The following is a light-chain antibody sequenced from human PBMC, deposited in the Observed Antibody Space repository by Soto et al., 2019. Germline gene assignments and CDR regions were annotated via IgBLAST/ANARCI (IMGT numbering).Light chain of an antibody. CDR1: SSNIGNNY. V-gene: IGLV1-51*01. CDR2: DNN. Sequence: QSVLTQPPSVSAAPGQKVTISCSGSSSNIGNNYVSWYQQLPGTAPKLHIYDNNKRPSGIPDRFSGSKSGTSATLGITGLQTGDEADYYCGTWDSSLSAWGFGGGTKLTVL. J-gene: IGLJ3*02. CDR3: GTWDSSLSAWG.